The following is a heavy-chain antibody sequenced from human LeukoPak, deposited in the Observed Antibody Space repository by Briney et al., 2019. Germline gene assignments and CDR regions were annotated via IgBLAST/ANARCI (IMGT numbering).Heavy chain of an antibody. V-gene: IGHV3-23*01. CDR1: GFTFSSYA. D-gene: IGHD2-2*01. CDR3: AKDPGVVPAHYFDY. J-gene: IGHJ4*02. Sequence: GGSLRLSCAASGFTFSSYAMTWVRQAPGKGLEWVSATGSTGVSTFYADSVKGRFTVSRDNSKNTLSLQMNSLRAEDTAAYYCAKDPGVVPAHYFDYWGQGILVTVSS. CDR2: TGSTGVST.